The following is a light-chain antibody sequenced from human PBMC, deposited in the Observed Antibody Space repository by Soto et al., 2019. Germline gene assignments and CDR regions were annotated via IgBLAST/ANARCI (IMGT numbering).Light chain of an antibody. V-gene: IGLV2-23*02. CDR2: EVN. Sequence: QSALTQPASVSGFPGQSITISCTGTSSDVGSFDLVSWYQQHPDKPPKLMIYEVNKRPSGLSNRFSGSKSGNTASLTISGLQPEDEADYYCCSYAGSRTLVLGGGTKVTVL. CDR1: SSDVGSFDL. CDR3: CSYAGSRTLV. J-gene: IGLJ2*01.